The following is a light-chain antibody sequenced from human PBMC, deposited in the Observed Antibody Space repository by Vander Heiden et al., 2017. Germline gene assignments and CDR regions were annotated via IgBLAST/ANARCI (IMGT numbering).Light chain of an antibody. CDR2: GNN. CDR1: SSNIGAGYD. CDR3: QSYDSGPYV. Sequence: QSVLTQPPSVSGAPGQRVTISCTGTSSNIGAGYDVYWYQQLPGTAPKPLIYGNNNRPSGVPDRFSGSKSGTSASLAITGLQAEDEADYYCQSYDSGPYVFGTGTRVTVL. J-gene: IGLJ1*01. V-gene: IGLV1-40*01.